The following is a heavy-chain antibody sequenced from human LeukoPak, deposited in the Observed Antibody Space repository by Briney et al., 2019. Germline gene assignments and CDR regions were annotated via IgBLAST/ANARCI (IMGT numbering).Heavy chain of an antibody. Sequence: ASVKVSCKASGYTFTGYYMHWVRQALGEGLEWMGWINPNSGGTNYAQKFQGRVTMTRDTSISTAYMELSRLRSDDTAVYYCAREGTTVTLRGKVAFDIWGQGTMVTVSS. V-gene: IGHV1-2*02. D-gene: IGHD4-17*01. J-gene: IGHJ3*02. CDR2: INPNSGGT. CDR1: GYTFTGYY. CDR3: AREGTTVTLRGKVAFDI.